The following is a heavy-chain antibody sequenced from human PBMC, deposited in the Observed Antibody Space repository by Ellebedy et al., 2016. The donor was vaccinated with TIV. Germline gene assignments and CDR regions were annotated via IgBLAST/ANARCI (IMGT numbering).Heavy chain of an antibody. V-gene: IGHV3-20*04. J-gene: IGHJ6*02. CDR2: INWNGGST. D-gene: IGHD1-26*01. Sequence: GGSLRLSCAASGFTFADYGMSWVRQAPGKGLEWVSGINWNGGSTGYADSVKGRFTISRDNAKNSLYLQMNSLRAEDTALYYCARDLIETYSGSYWDYYYGMDVWGQGTTVTVSS. CDR1: GFTFADYG. CDR3: ARDLIETYSGSYWDYYYGMDV.